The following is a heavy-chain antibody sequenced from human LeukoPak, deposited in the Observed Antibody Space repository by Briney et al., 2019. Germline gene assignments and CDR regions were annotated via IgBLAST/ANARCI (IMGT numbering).Heavy chain of an antibody. V-gene: IGHV3-23*01. CDR2: ISGSGSSP. D-gene: IGHD5-18*01. CDR1: GFTFKNYA. J-gene: IGHJ4*02. Sequence: GGSLRLSCAASGFTFKNYAMNWARQAPGKGLEWVSGISGSGSSPYYADSVKGRFTVSRDNSKNTLYFQMNSLRAEDTAVYYCARAIRGYSYVLDYWGQGTLVTVSS. CDR3: ARAIRGYSYVLDY.